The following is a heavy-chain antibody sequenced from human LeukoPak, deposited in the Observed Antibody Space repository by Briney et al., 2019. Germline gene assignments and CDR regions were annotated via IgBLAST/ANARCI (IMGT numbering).Heavy chain of an antibody. D-gene: IGHD4-17*01. CDR1: GGSINNYY. J-gene: IGHJ4*02. Sequence: PSETLSLTCTVSGGSINNYYWSWIRQPPGKGLEWIGYIYYRGSTNYNPSLKSRVTFSVDTSKNQFSLKLNSVTVADTAVYYCARGGDYGDLRYFDYWGQGTLVTVSS. CDR2: IYYRGST. CDR3: ARGGDYGDLRYFDY. V-gene: IGHV4-59*01.